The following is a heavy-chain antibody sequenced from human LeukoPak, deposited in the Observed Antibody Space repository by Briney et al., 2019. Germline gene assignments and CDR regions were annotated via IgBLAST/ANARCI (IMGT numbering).Heavy chain of an antibody. D-gene: IGHD1-26*01. CDR2: ISAYNGNT. Sequence: ASVKVSCTASGCTFTSYGIRWVRQVPGQRLEWMGWISAYNGNTNYAQKLQGRVTMTTDTSTSTAYMELRSLRSDDTAVYYCARINRGSYFDYWGQGTLVTVS. V-gene: IGHV1-18*01. CDR1: GCTFTSYG. J-gene: IGHJ4*02. CDR3: ARINRGSYFDY.